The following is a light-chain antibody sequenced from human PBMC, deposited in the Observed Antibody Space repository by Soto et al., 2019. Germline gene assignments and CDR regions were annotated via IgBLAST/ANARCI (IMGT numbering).Light chain of an antibody. CDR2: PAS. V-gene: IGKV1-12*01. CDR1: QGISSW. J-gene: IGKJ4*01. Sequence: DIQMTQSPSSVSASVGDRVTITCRASQGISSWVAWYQQKPGKAPNLLIYPASSLQSGVPSRFSGSGSATEFPLTISRLQPEDFATYYCQQADTFPLTFGGGTKVEIK. CDR3: QQADTFPLT.